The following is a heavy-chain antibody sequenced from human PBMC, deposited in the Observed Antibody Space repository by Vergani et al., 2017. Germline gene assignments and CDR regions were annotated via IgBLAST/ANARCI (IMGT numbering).Heavy chain of an antibody. CDR1: GFSLNTRGVS. CDR3: ARHSTVEWLVKLGWIDP. Sequence: KESGPTLVKPTQTLTLTCTFSGFSLNTRGVSVAWIRQPPGKGLEWIASIYYSGSTYYNPSLKSRVTISVDTSKNQFSLKLSSVTAADTAVYFCARHSTVEWLVKLGWIDPWGQGILVTVSS. CDR2: IYYSGST. V-gene: IGHV4-39*01. J-gene: IGHJ5*02. D-gene: IGHD6-19*01.